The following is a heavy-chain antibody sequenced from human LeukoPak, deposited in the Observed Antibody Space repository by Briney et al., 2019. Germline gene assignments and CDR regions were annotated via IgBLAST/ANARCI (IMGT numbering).Heavy chain of an antibody. V-gene: IGHV3-23*01. CDR1: GFTFSPSA. Sequence: GGSLRLSCAAYGFTFSPSAISLVRQAPGKGLEWVSAISASGVSTYYADSVKGRFTISIDISKNTLYLQMNSLRADDQAVYYCAMGGKRDWYEHNYYWGQGTLVTVSS. CDR2: ISASGVST. CDR3: AMGGKRDWYEHNYY. J-gene: IGHJ4*02. D-gene: IGHD4-23*01.